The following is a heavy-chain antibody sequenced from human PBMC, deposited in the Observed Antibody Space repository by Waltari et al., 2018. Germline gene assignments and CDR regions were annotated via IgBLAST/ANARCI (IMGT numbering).Heavy chain of an antibody. CDR1: YFSIHIGYF. V-gene: IGHV4-38-2*02. D-gene: IGHD6-19*01. CDR3: VREPGIALAGPTYYFDY. Sequence: QVQLQESGPGPVTPSETLTVTCSVTYFSIHIGYFWDWIRQPTHKGLEWIGSVIRDGKSYYTRSLESRAAIAVDTSRDQFTLRLKSATAADTAIYYCVREPGIALAGPTYYFDYWGQGILVTVSS. CDR2: VIRDGKS. J-gene: IGHJ4*02.